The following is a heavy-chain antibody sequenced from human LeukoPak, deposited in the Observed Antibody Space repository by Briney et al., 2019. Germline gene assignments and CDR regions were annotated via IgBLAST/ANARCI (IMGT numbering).Heavy chain of an antibody. J-gene: IGHJ6*02. V-gene: IGHV1-2*02. CDR1: GGTFSSYA. Sequence: GASVKVSCKASGGTFSSYAISWVRQAPGQGVEWMGWINPNSGGTNYAQKFQGRVTMTRDTSISTAYMELSRLRSDDTAVYYCATSPTIVGATIDYYGMDVWGQGTTVTVSS. CDR2: INPNSGGT. CDR3: ATSPTIVGATIDYYGMDV. D-gene: IGHD1-26*01.